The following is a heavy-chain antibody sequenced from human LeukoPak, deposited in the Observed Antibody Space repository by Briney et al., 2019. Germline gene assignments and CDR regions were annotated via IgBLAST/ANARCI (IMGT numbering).Heavy chain of an antibody. CDR2: INPNTGGT. Sequence: ASVKVSCKASGYTFTNYYAHWVRQAPGQGLEWMGWINPNTGGTNYAQKFQGRVTMTKDTSTNAAYMELNKLTSDDTAVYYCGRGNKSFDPWGQGTLVTVSS. V-gene: IGHV1-2*02. J-gene: IGHJ5*02. CDR1: GYTFTNYY. CDR3: GRGNKSFDP.